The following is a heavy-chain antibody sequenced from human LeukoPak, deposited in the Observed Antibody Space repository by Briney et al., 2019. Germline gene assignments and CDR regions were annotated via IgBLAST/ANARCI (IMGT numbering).Heavy chain of an antibody. V-gene: IGHV3-23*01. J-gene: IGHJ4*02. D-gene: IGHD3-9*01. CDR2: ITGSGDTT. CDR1: GFIFRNYA. Sequence: GASLRLSCAASGFIFRNYAMSWVRQAPGKGLEWVSAITGSGDTTYYADSVKGRFTISRGNSKNMLYVEMNTLRAEDTAVYYCAKWGDYDILTGYYVSDFWGQGTLVTVSS. CDR3: AKWGDYDILTGYYVSDF.